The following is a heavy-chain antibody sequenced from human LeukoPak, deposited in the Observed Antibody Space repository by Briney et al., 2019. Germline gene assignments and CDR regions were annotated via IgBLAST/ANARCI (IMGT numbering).Heavy chain of an antibody. V-gene: IGHV3-21*01. CDR2: ISSSSRYT. CDR1: GFSLRDYS. J-gene: IGHJ4*02. Sequence: GGSLRLSCAASGFSLRDYSMDWVRQAPGKGLEGVSSISSSSRYTFYVDSVKGRFTISRDNAKNSLYLQMNSLRVEDTAVYYCARDEARGYDFRPQDHWGQGTLVSVSS. CDR3: ARDEARGYDFRPQDH. D-gene: IGHD3-3*01.